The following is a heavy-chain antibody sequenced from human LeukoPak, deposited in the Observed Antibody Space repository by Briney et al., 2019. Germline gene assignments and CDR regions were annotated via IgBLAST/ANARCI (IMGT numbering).Heavy chain of an antibody. CDR1: GFTLSSYM. CDR2: ISGSAGGT. J-gene: IGHJ4*02. Sequence: GGSLRPSCVASGFTLSSYMMSWVRQAPGKGLEWVSGISGSAGGTFYSDSVRGRFTISRDSPKNTLYLQMNSLRVEDTAVYYCTKDPLDYWGQGTLVTVSS. CDR3: TKDPLDY. V-gene: IGHV3-23*01.